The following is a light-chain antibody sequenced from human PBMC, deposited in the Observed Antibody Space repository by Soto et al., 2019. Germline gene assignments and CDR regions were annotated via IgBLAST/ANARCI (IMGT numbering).Light chain of an antibody. J-gene: IGKJ1*01. CDR2: GAS. CDR1: QSVSSN. CDR3: QQYNNWPGT. V-gene: IGKV3-15*01. Sequence: EIVMTQSPATLSVSPGERATLSCRASQSVSSNLAWYQQKPGQAPRLLIYGASTRATGMSARFSGSGSGTEFTLTISSLQSEDFAVYYCQQYNNWPGTFGQGTKVDIK.